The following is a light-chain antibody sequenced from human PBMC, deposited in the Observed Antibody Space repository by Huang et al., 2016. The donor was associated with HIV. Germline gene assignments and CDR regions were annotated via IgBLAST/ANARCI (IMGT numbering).Light chain of an antibody. CDR2: AAS. V-gene: IGKV1-9*01. CDR1: QDIANS. Sequence: QLTQSPSSLSMSVGDRVIITCQASQDIANSLAWYQHKPGSAPNLLISAASTLQSGVPSRFSGGSAGTYFTLIITNLQPDDFASYYCQQLHSYPITFGQGTRLDI. J-gene: IGKJ5*01. CDR3: QQLHSYPIT.